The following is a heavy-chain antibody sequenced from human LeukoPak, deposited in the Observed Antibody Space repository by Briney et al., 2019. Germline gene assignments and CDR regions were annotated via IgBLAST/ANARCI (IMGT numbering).Heavy chain of an antibody. Sequence: SVKVSCKASGGTFSSCAISWVRQAPGQGLEWMGRIIPILGIANYAQKFQGRVTITADKSTSTAYMELSSLRSEDTAVYYCARGGDESYFDYWGQGTLVTVSS. CDR2: IIPILGIA. V-gene: IGHV1-69*04. J-gene: IGHJ4*02. CDR1: GGTFSSCA. CDR3: ARGGDESYFDY.